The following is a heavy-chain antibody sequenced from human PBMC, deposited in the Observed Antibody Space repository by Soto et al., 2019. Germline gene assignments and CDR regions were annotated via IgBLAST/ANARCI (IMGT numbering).Heavy chain of an antibody. Sequence: QVQLVQSGAEVKRPGASVTVSCRSSGDTFNDYYIHWVRQAPGQGLEWMGWINPNGGVTKYAQKFQGWVSMTRDTSIRTVYMQLSRLRSDDTAVSYCARESGGATATLDYYYFYMDVWGTGTTVTVSS. V-gene: IGHV1-2*04. D-gene: IGHD5-12*01. CDR2: INPNGGVT. CDR1: GDTFNDYY. J-gene: IGHJ6*03. CDR3: ARESGGATATLDYYYFYMDV.